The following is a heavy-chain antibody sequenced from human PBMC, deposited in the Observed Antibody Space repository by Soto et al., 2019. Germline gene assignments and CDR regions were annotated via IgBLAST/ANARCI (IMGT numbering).Heavy chain of an antibody. CDR3: ARPYYYDSSGYRIDWYFDL. D-gene: IGHD3-22*01. CDR1: GGSISSSSYY. Sequence: SETLSLTCTVSGGSISSSSYYWGWIRQPPGKGLEWIGSIYYSGSTYYNPSLKSRVTISVDTSKNQFSLKLSSVTAADTAVYYCARPYYYDSSGYRIDWYFDLWGRGTLATVSS. CDR2: IYYSGST. J-gene: IGHJ2*01. V-gene: IGHV4-39*01.